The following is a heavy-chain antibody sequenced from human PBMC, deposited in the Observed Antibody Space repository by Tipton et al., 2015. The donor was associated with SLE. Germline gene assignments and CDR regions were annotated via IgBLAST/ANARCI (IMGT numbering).Heavy chain of an antibody. CDR3: ARGWGSWPYYFDY. J-gene: IGHJ4*02. CDR1: GGSISSYY. CDR2: IYYSGST. Sequence: TLSLTCTVSGGSISSYYWSWIRQPPGKGLEWIGYIYYSGSTNYNPSLKSRVTISVDTSKNQFSLKLSSVTAADTAVYYCARGWGSWPYYFDYWGKGILITVSS. V-gene: IGHV4-59*01. D-gene: IGHD6-13*01.